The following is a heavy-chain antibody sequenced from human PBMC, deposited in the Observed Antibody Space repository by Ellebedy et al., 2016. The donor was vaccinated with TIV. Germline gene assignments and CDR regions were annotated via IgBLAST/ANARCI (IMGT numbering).Heavy chain of an antibody. CDR3: ARGWDFDILTRSSYGMDV. D-gene: IGHD3-9*01. V-gene: IGHV4-30-4*01. Sequence: SETLSLTXTVSGGSISGGDHYWSWIRQPPGKGLEWIGYIYSNGNSYYNPSLKSRVTISVDTSNNQFSLNLNSLTAADTAMYYCARGWDFDILTRSSYGMDVWGRGTTVTVSS. J-gene: IGHJ6*02. CDR2: IYSNGNS. CDR1: GGSISGGDHY.